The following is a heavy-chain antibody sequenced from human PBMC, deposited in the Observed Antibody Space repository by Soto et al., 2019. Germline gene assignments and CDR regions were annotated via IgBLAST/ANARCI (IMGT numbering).Heavy chain of an antibody. V-gene: IGHV1-8*01. J-gene: IGHJ4*02. CDR3: AKSYQNYYFPPV. Sequence: ASVKVSCKASGYTITSYDINWVRQATGQGLEYLGWMNPNSGNTGYVQKFQGRVTMTRDTSISTAYMELSSLRAEDTAVYYCAKSYQNYYFPPVWGQGTLVTVSS. CDR1: GYTITSYD. D-gene: IGHD3-10*01. CDR2: MNPNSGNT.